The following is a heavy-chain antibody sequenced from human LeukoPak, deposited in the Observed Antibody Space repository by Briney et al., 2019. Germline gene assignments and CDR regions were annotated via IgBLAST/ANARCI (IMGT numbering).Heavy chain of an antibody. CDR3: ARGHCSSTSCYRGVDY. J-gene: IGHJ4*02. D-gene: IGHD2-2*01. Sequence: ASVKVSCKASGHTFTSYGISWVRQAPGQGLEWMGWISAYNGNTNYAQKFQGRVTMTTDTSTSTAYMELRSLRSDATAVYYCARGHCSSTSCYRGVDYWGQGTLVTVSS. CDR2: ISAYNGNT. CDR1: GHTFTSYG. V-gene: IGHV1-18*01.